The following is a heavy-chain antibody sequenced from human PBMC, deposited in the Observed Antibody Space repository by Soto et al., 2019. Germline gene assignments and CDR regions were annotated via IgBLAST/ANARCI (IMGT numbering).Heavy chain of an antibody. D-gene: IGHD3-10*01. V-gene: IGHV3-23*01. CDR3: AKLSAAMRGFLDY. CDR2: ISGSGGST. J-gene: IGHJ4*02. CDR1: GFTFSSYA. Sequence: EVQLLESGGGLVQPGGSLRLSCAASGFTFSSYAMSWVRQAPGKGLEWVSAISGSGGSTYYADSVKGRFTISRDNSKNTLYLPMNSLRAEDTAVYYCAKLSAAMRGFLDYWGQGTLVTVSS.